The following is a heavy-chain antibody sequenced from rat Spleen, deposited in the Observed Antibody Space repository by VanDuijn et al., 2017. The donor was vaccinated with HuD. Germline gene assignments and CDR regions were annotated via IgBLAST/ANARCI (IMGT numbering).Heavy chain of an antibody. CDR2: ISYSGST. V-gene: IGHV3-1*01. Sequence: EVQLQESGPGLVKPSQSLSLTCSVTGYSIPSNYWGWIRKFPGNKMEWMGYISYSGSTSYNPSLKSRISITRDTSKNQFFLQLNSVTTEDTATYYCARYARYYYDGSYYPFDYWGQGVMVTVSS. D-gene: IGHD1-12*02. J-gene: IGHJ2*01. CDR1: GYSIPSNY. CDR3: ARYARYYYDGSYYPFDY.